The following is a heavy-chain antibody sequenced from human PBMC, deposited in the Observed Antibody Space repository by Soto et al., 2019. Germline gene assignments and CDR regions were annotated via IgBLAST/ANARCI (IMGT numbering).Heavy chain of an antibody. Sequence: QVPLVQSGAEVKKPGASVKVSCKASGYTFTSYGISWVRQAPGQGLEWMGWISAYNGNTNYAQKLQGRVTMTTDTSTSTAYMELRSLRSDDTAVYYCARAYDYVWGSYRGRYDYWGQGTLVTVSS. CDR2: ISAYNGNT. CDR1: GYTFTSYG. J-gene: IGHJ4*02. D-gene: IGHD3-16*02. V-gene: IGHV1-18*01. CDR3: ARAYDYVWGSYRGRYDY.